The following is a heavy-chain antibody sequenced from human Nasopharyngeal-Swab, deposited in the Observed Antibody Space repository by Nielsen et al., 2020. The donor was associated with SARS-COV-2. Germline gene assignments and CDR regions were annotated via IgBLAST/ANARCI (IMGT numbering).Heavy chain of an antibody. CDR3: ASRGAATDPSTRDLPYSRRTFDL. V-gene: IGHV3-53*01. Sequence: GESLKISCAASGFTVSSNYMSWVRQAPGKGLEWVSTVHSDGNTYYADSVRGRFSSSRDNSKNTLSLQMSSLRAEDTAVYYCASRGAATDPSTRDLPYSRRTFDLWGRGTLVTVSS. CDR1: GFTVSSNY. CDR2: VHSDGNT. D-gene: IGHD6-13*01. J-gene: IGHJ2*01.